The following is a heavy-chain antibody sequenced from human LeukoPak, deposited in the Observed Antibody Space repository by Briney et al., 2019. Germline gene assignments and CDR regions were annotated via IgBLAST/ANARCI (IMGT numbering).Heavy chain of an antibody. V-gene: IGHV4-38-2*01. CDR1: GYSISSGYY. Sequence: PSETLSLTFAVSGYSISSGYYWGWIRQPPGKGLEWIGSIYHSGSTYYNTSLKSRVTISVDTSKNQFSLKLSSVTAADTAVYYCARYVWGSYPTFEDYWGQGTLGTVSS. CDR2: IYHSGST. J-gene: IGHJ4*02. D-gene: IGHD3-16*02. CDR3: ARYVWGSYPTFEDY.